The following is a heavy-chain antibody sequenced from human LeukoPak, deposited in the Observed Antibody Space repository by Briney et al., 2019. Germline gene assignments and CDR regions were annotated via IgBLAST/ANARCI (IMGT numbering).Heavy chain of an antibody. CDR1: GFTFSTYA. J-gene: IGHJ4*02. Sequence: GGSLRLSCAASGFTFSTYAMTWVRLAPGKGLEWVSYISSSSSTIYYADSVKGRFTISRDNAKNSMYLQMNSLRAEDTAVYYCASGGGLWGQGTLVTVSS. D-gene: IGHD3/OR15-3a*01. CDR3: ASGGGL. CDR2: ISSSSSTI. V-gene: IGHV3-48*01.